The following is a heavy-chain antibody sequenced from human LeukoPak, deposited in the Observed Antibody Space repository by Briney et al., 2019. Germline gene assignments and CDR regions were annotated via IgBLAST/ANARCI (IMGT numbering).Heavy chain of an antibody. Sequence: GGSLRLSCAASGFTFSSYGMHWVRQAPGKGLEWVAFIRYDGSNKYYADFVKGRFTISRDNSKNTLYLQMNSLRAEDTAVYYCAREQRSSGWSGVDYWGQGTLVTVSS. CDR3: AREQRSSGWSGVDY. J-gene: IGHJ4*02. CDR2: IRYDGSNK. D-gene: IGHD6-19*01. V-gene: IGHV3-30*02. CDR1: GFTFSSYG.